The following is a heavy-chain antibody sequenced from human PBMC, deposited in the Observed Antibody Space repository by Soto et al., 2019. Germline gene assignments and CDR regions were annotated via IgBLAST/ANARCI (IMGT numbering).Heavy chain of an antibody. Sequence: QVQLVQSGDEVKKTGASVKVSCRASGYTLTNYGISWVRQAPGQGLFWMGWISGHNGNTLYAQNVQSRLTLTIDTSTNTPYMELMSLKNNNTAMNYCVKDWQLSPWGQGTLVTVSS. CDR2: ISGHNGNT. D-gene: IGHD1-1*01. CDR3: VKDWQLSP. J-gene: IGHJ5*02. CDR1: GYTLTNYG. V-gene: IGHV1-18*01.